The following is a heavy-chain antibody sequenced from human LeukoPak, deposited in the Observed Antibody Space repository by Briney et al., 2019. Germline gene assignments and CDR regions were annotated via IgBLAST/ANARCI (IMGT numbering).Heavy chain of an antibody. J-gene: IGHJ5*02. D-gene: IGHD2-15*01. Sequence: GASVKVSCKASGYTFTSNYIHWVRQAPGQGLEWMGMIYPRDGSTSYAQKFQGRVTVTRDTSTSTVHMELSGLRSEDTAVYYCARGRTWVGYCSGGSCYSNYWFDPWGQGTLVTVSS. CDR2: IYPRDGST. CDR3: ARGRTWVGYCSGGSCYSNYWFDP. V-gene: IGHV1-46*01. CDR1: GYTFTSNY.